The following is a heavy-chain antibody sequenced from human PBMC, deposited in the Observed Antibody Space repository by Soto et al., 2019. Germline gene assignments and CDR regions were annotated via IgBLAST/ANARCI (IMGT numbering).Heavy chain of an antibody. Sequence: EVQVLESGGGLVQPGGSLRLSCAASGFTFNTFGMNWVHQAPGKGLEWVSAISGSGRSTYYADSVKGRFTISRDESKNMVYMQMNSLRVDDTAVYYCAKDQVSVFRPGGGGDFWGVGTVVTVSS. V-gene: IGHV3-23*01. J-gene: IGHJ4*02. D-gene: IGHD2-15*01. CDR1: GFTFNTFG. CDR2: ISGSGRST. CDR3: AKDQVSVFRPGGGGDF.